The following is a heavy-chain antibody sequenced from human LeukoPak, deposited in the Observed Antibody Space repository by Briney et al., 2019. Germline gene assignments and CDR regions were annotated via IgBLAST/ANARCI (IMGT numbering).Heavy chain of an antibody. J-gene: IGHJ4*02. CDR3: AVERITIFGVVIKSLDY. Sequence: PGGSLRLSCAASGFTFNSYAMSWVRQAPGKGLEWVSAISGSGGSTYYADSVKGRFTISRDNSKNTLYLQMNSLRAEDTAVYYCAVERITIFGVVIKSLDYWGQGTLVTVSS. CDR1: GFTFNSYA. D-gene: IGHD3-3*01. CDR2: ISGSGGST. V-gene: IGHV3-23*01.